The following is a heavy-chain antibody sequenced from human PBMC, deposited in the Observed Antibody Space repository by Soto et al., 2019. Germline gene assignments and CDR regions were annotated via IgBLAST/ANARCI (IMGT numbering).Heavy chain of an antibody. D-gene: IGHD4-17*01. CDR1: GGSVSNKTYY. Sequence: SETLFLTCSVSGGSVSNKTYYWSWIRQPPGKRLEWIGYVYYSGTTNYNPSLKSRVTISVDLSKNQFSLRLSSVTTADTALYYCARTTAVPNTLRSRYFFDYWGQGTLVTVSS. J-gene: IGHJ4*02. CDR2: VYYSGTT. V-gene: IGHV4-61*01. CDR3: ARTTAVPNTLRSRYFFDY.